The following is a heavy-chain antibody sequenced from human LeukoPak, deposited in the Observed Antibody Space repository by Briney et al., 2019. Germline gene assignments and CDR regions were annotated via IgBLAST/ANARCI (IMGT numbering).Heavy chain of an antibody. CDR2: IYYSGST. V-gene: IGHV4-59*08. D-gene: IGHD4-17*01. Sequence: SETLSLACTVSCGSISSYYWSWIRQPPGKGLEWIGYIYYSGSTNYNPSLKSRVTISVDTSKNQFSLKLRSVTAADTAVYYCARHRYGSPFDYWGQGTLVTVSS. CDR3: ARHRYGSPFDY. J-gene: IGHJ4*02. CDR1: CGSISSYY.